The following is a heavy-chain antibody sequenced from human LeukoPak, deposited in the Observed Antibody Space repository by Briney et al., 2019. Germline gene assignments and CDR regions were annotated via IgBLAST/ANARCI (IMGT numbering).Heavy chain of an antibody. CDR2: ISYDGSNK. J-gene: IGHJ4*02. Sequence: GGSLRLSCAASGFIFSNYVMHWVRQPPGKGLEWVAVISYDGSNKYYADSVKGRFTISRDNSKNTLYLQMNSLRAEDTAVYYCARGWDRDCTSTSRYIAYNWGQGTLVSVSS. CDR3: ARGWDRDCTSTSRYIAYN. D-gene: IGHD2-2*01. CDR1: GFIFSNYV. V-gene: IGHV3-30-3*01.